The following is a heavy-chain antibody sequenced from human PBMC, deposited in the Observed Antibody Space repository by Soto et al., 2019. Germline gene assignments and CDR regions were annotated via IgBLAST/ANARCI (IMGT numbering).Heavy chain of an antibody. J-gene: IGHJ4*02. D-gene: IGHD3-22*01. CDR2: INAGNGNT. CDR3: AREGTDYYDSSGYGSDFDY. Sequence: KVSCKASGYTFTSYAMHRVRQAPGQRLEWMGWINAGNGNTKYSQKFQGRVTITRDTSASTAYMELSSLRSEDTAVYYCAREGTDYYDSSGYGSDFDYWGQGTLVTVSS. CDR1: GYTFTSYA. V-gene: IGHV1-3*01.